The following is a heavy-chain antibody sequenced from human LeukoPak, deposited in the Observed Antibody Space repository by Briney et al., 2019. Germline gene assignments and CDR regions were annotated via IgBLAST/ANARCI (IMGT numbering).Heavy chain of an antibody. J-gene: IGHJ3*02. D-gene: IGHD3-10*01. V-gene: IGHV3-23*01. CDR3: AKVSRGSGSYYIDQDAFDI. CDR1: GFTFSSYA. Sequence: GGSLRLSCAASGFTFSSYAMSWVRQAPGKGLEWVSAISSGGDNTYYADSVKGRFTISRDNSKNTLYLQMNSLRAEDTAVYYCAKVSRGSGSYYIDQDAFDIWGQGTMVTVS. CDR2: ISSGGDNT.